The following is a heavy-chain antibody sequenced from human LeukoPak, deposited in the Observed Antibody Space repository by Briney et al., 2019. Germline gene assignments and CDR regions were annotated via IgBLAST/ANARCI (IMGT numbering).Heavy chain of an antibody. V-gene: IGHV1-8*01. J-gene: IGHJ5*02. CDR2: MNPNSGNT. D-gene: IGHD2-2*03. CDR3: ARRWMLYRPANWFDP. CDR1: GYTFTSYD. Sequence: APVKVSCKASGYTFTSYDINWVRQATGQGLEWMGWMNPNSGNTGYAQKFQGRVTMTRNTSISTAYMELSSLRSEDTAVYYCARRWMLYRPANWFDPWGQGTLVTVSS.